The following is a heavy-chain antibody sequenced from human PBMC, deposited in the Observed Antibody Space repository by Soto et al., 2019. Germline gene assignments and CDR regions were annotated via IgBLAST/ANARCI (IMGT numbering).Heavy chain of an antibody. J-gene: IGHJ3*02. CDR3: ARGSPTTHDAFDI. V-gene: IGHV4-31*03. CDR2: IYYSGST. Sequence: SETLSLTCTVSGGSISSGGYYWSWIRQHPGKGLEWIGYIYYSGSTYYNPSLKSRVTISVDTSKNQFSLKLSSVTAADTAVYYCARGSPTTHDAFDIWGQGTMVTVSS. D-gene: IGHD4-17*01. CDR1: GGSISSGGYY.